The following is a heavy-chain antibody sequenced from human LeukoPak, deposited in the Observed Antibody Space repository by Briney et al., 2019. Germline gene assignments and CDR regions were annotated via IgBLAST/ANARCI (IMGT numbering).Heavy chain of an antibody. CDR1: GASITSCY. CDR3: VRDGANWEEPNDAFDT. V-gene: IGHV4-4*07. D-gene: IGHD1-26*01. CDR2: LYTTGTT. Sequence: NPSETLSLTCAVSGASITSCYWSWVRQSAGKGLKWIGRLYTTGTTNYNRSLKSRVIMSGDSSKNQLSLTLTSVTAADTAVYYCVRDGANWEEPNDAFDTWGQGTLVTVSS. J-gene: IGHJ3*02.